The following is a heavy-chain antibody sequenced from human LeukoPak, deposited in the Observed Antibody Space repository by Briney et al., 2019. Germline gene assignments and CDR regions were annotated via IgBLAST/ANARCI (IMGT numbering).Heavy chain of an antibody. CDR1: GFTFSSYS. V-gene: IGHV3-48*01. D-gene: IGHD6-19*01. J-gene: IGHJ4*02. CDR2: ISSSSSTI. Sequence: GGSLRLSCAASGFTFSSYSMNWVRQAPGKGLEWVSYISSSSSTIYYADSVKGRFTISRDNAKNTLYLQMYTLRAEDTAVYYCASRLAVAGSAFDSWGQGTLVTVSS. CDR3: ASRLAVAGSAFDS.